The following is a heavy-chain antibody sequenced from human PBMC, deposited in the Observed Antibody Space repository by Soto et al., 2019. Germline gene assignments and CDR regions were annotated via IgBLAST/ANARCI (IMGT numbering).Heavy chain of an antibody. J-gene: IGHJ4*02. CDR1: GYTFTSYD. V-gene: IGHV1-8*01. CDR3: ARGEWAYCGDDCYGDVYY. Sequence: QVQLVQSGAEVKKPGASVKVSCKASGYTFTSYDINWVRQATGQGPEWMGWMNPNSGNTGYAQKFQGRVTMTRNTSIRTAYMELSSLRSEDRAVYYCARGEWAYCGDDCYGDVYYWCQGTLVTVSS. D-gene: IGHD2-21*02. CDR2: MNPNSGNT.